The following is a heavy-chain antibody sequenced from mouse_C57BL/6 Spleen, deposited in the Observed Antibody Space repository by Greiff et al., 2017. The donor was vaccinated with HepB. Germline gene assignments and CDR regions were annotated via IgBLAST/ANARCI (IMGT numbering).Heavy chain of an antibody. Sequence: VQLKESGPELVKPGASVKMSCKASGYTFTDYYMHWVKQKPGKGLEWIGEIYPGSGNTYYNEKFKGKATLTADTSSSTAYMQLSSLTSEDSAVYFCATYGYDVEAYYWGQGTTLTVSS. CDR2: YPGSGNTY. CDR1: YTFTDYYM. V-gene: IGHV1-83*01. J-gene: IGHJ2*01. CDR3: TYGYDVEAYY. D-gene: IGHD2-2*01.